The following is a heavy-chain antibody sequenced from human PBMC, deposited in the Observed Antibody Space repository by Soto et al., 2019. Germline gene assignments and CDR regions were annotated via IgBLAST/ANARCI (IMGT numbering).Heavy chain of an antibody. CDR2: IYYSGST. CDR3: ARYSSSSDLFDY. CDR1: GGSISSGDYY. D-gene: IGHD6-6*01. Sequence: SSETLSLTCTVSGGSISSGDYYWSWIRQPPGKGLEWIGYIYYSGSTYYNPSLKSRVTISVDTSKNQFSLKLSSVTAADTAVYYCARYSSSSDLFDYWGQGTLVTVSS. V-gene: IGHV4-30-4*01. J-gene: IGHJ4*02.